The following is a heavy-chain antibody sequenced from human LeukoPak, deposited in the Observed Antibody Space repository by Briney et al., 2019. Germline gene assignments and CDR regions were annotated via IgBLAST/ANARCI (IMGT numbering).Heavy chain of an antibody. CDR3: ARELVEGFNY. CDR1: GFTFSTYP. D-gene: IGHD1-26*01. J-gene: IGHJ4*02. V-gene: IGHV3-21*01. CDR2: LGGSSRSI. Sequence: GGSLRLSCAASGFTFSTYPMNWVRQAPGKGLEWVSSLGGSSRSIYYADSVKGRFTIFRDNAKNSLYLQMNSLRAEDTAVYYCARELVEGFNYWGQGTLVTVSS.